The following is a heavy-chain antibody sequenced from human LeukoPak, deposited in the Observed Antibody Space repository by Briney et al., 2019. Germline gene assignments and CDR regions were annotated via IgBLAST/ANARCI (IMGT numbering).Heavy chain of an antibody. V-gene: IGHV1-18*01. Sequence: GASVKVSCKASGYTFTSYGISRVRQAPGQGLEWMGWISAYNGNTNYAQKLQGRVTMTTDTSTSTAYMELRSLRSDDTAVYYCAREDFRDYYDSSGYYVWFDPWGQGTLVTVSS. CDR1: GYTFTSYG. CDR3: AREDFRDYYDSSGYYVWFDP. J-gene: IGHJ5*02. D-gene: IGHD3-22*01. CDR2: ISAYNGNT.